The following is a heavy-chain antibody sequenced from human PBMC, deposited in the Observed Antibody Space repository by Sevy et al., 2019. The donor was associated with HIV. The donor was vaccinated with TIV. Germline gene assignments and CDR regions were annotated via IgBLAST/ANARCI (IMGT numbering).Heavy chain of an antibody. J-gene: IGHJ4*02. CDR1: GYIFTDYY. V-gene: IGHV1-2*02. CDR3: ARVPQQYADDIYEDCCAYCPLYYFDY. Sequence: ASVKVACKPSGYIFTDYYIHWMRQAPGQGLEWIGYINPKSGGAITAQRFQGRVALTRDTSFSAVSMGLGRRNTDDTAVYYCARVPQQYADDIYEDCCAYCPLYYFDYWGQGALVTVSS. D-gene: IGHD3-9*01. CDR2: INPKSGGA.